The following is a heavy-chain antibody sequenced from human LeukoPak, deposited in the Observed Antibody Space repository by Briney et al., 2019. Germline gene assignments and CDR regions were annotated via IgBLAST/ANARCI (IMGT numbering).Heavy chain of an antibody. J-gene: IGHJ3*01. CDR3: ARQGSGGRSFDV. Sequence: PSETLSLTCTVSGGSISTYYWSWISQPPGKGLEWIGYMYNSGSTNYNPSLKSRVTISIDTSKNQVSLRLSSVTAADTAVYYCARQGSGGRSFDVWGQGTMVTVSS. CDR2: MYNSGST. D-gene: IGHD1-26*01. CDR1: GGSISTYY. V-gene: IGHV4-59*08.